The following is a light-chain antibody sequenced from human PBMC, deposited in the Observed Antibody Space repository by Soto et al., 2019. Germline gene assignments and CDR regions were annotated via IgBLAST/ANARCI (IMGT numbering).Light chain of an antibody. Sequence: QAVVTQEPSLTVSPGGTVTLTCGSSTGAVTSNHHPYWFQQKAGQAPRTLIYDTSNKHSWTPARFSGSLLGDKAALTLSGAQPEDEAQYYCLLSYNAARVFGGGTEHTVL. CDR3: LLSYNAARV. CDR1: TGAVTSNHH. V-gene: IGLV7-46*01. CDR2: DTS. J-gene: IGLJ2*01.